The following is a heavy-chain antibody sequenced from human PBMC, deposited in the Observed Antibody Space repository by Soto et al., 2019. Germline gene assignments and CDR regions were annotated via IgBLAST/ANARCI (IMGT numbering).Heavy chain of an antibody. Sequence: PSETLSLTCTVSGVSIRNYYWIWVRQPPGKGLEYVGYIFYSGSANYNSSLESRVTISVDTSKNQFSLKLSSVTAADTAVYYCARSPPSGHTYGPDYYFDFWGQGTLVTVSS. CDR1: GVSIRNYY. V-gene: IGHV4-59*01. D-gene: IGHD5-18*01. J-gene: IGHJ4*02. CDR3: ARSPPSGHTYGPDYYFDF. CDR2: IFYSGSA.